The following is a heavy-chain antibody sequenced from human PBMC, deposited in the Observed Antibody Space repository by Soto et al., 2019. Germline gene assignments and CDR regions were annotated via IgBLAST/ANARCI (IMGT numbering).Heavy chain of an antibody. V-gene: IGHV1-69*06. Sequence: SVKVSCKASGGTFSSYAISWVRQAPGQGLGWMGGIIPIFGTANYAQKFQGRVTITADKSTSTAYMELSSLRSEDTAVYYCATSPKGYYGSGSYPFDPWGQGTLVTVSS. CDR1: GGTFSSYA. J-gene: IGHJ5*02. CDR3: ATSPKGYYGSGSYPFDP. CDR2: IIPIFGTA. D-gene: IGHD3-10*01.